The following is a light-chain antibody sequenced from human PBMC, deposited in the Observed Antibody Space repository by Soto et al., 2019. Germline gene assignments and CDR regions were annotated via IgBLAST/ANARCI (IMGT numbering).Light chain of an antibody. Sequence: DIQMTQSPSSLSASVGDRVTITCRASQPINKFLNWFQHKPGEAPKRLIYGASILQDGVPSRFSGSGSGTDYTLTISGLQTEDLGTYYCQQSHSVPLTFGGGTKVDIK. CDR1: QPINKF. CDR3: QQSHSVPLT. J-gene: IGKJ4*01. CDR2: GAS. V-gene: IGKV1-39*01.